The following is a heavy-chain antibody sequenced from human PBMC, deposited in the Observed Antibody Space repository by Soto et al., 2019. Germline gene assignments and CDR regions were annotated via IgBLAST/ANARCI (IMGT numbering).Heavy chain of an antibody. CDR3: PSDVDGGGFDS. CDR2: IGTTSTYI. D-gene: IGHD2-15*01. CDR1: GFTFSRHS. J-gene: IGHJ4*02. Sequence: EVQLVESGGGLVEPGGSLRLSCAASGFTFSRHSLNWVRQAPGKGLEWVSSIGTTSTYIYYADSVKGRFTISRDNAKNAVFLQIDSLRAEETAEYYCPSDVDGGGFDSWGQGTLVTASS. V-gene: IGHV3-21*01.